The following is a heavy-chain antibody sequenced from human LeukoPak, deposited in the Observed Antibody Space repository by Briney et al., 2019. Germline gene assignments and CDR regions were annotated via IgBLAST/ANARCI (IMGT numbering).Heavy chain of an antibody. CDR3: ARQSRVQMVRGIISHYDY. Sequence: GESLNISCKGSGYSFTSYWIGWVRQMPGKGLEWMGIIYPSDSDTTYSPSFQGQVTISADKSISTAYLQWSSLKASDTAMYYCARQSRVQMVRGIISHYDYWGQGSRHTVSS. CDR1: GYSFTSYW. D-gene: IGHD3-10*01. CDR2: IYPSDSDT. V-gene: IGHV5-51*01. J-gene: IGHJ4*02.